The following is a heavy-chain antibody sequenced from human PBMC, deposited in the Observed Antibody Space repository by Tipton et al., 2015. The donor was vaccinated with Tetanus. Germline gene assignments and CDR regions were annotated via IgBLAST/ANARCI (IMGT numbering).Heavy chain of an antibody. J-gene: IGHJ5*02. CDR3: ARGIRNVDYGESYNWFDP. D-gene: IGHD4-17*01. CDR1: GGSISSGGYY. Sequence: TLSLTCTVSGGSISSGGYYWSWIRQHPGKGLEWIGYIYYSGSTYYNPSLKSRVTISVDTSKNQFSLKLSSVTAADTAVYYCARGIRNVDYGESYNWFDPWGQGTLVTVSS. CDR2: IYYSGST. V-gene: IGHV4-31*03.